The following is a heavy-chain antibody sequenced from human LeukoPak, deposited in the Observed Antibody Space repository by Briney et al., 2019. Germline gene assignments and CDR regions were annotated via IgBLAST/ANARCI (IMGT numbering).Heavy chain of an antibody. CDR3: AKSPREAAAVVDY. V-gene: IGHV3-30*18. CDR1: GFTFGSYG. J-gene: IGHJ4*02. CDR2: ISYDGSNK. D-gene: IGHD6-13*01. Sequence: GRSLRLSCAASGFTFGSYGMHWVRQAPGKGLEWVAVISYDGSNKYYADSVKGRFTISRDNSKNTLYLQMNSLRAEDTAVYYCAKSPREAAAVVDYWGQGTLVTVSS.